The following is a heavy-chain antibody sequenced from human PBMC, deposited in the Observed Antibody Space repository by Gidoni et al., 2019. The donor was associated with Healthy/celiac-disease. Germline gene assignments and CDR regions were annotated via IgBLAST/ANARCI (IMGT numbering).Heavy chain of an antibody. D-gene: IGHD3-10*01. CDR3: ARDLGSSGSYYNGVDY. CDR2: NNPRGGST. J-gene: IGHJ4*02. CDR1: GYTFPSYY. Sequence: QVQLVQSGAEVKKPGASVKVSCKASGYTFPSYYMHWVRQAPGQGLEWMGINNPRGGSTSYAQKFQGRVTMTRYTSTSTVYMELSSLRSEDTAVYYCARDLGSSGSYYNGVDYWGQGTLVTVSS. V-gene: IGHV1-46*01.